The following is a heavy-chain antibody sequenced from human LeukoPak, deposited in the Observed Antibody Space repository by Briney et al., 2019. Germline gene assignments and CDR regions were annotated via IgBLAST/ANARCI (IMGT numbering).Heavy chain of an antibody. Sequence: GGSLRLSCAASGFTFSSYWMSWVRQAPGKGLEWVANIKQDGSEKYYVDSVKGRFTISRDNAKNSLYLQMNSLRAEDTAVYYCARTSIAARFYYYMDVWGKGTTVTVSS. CDR2: IKQDGSEK. CDR1: GFTFSSYW. D-gene: IGHD6-6*01. CDR3: ARTSIAARFYYYMDV. V-gene: IGHV3-7*01. J-gene: IGHJ6*03.